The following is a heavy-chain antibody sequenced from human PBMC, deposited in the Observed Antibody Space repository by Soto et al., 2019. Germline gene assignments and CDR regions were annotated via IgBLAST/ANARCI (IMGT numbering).Heavy chain of an antibody. V-gene: IGHV1-46*01. D-gene: IGHD2-15*01. CDR3: AREESCRGGTCYSEYFHH. J-gene: IGHJ1*01. Sequence: WASVKVSCKTSGYIFTAYSMHWVRQAPGQGLEWMGVVNPSGGSAHYAQSFEGRVTLTRDTSTSTFYMELSSLRSEDTAVYYCAREESCRGGTCYSEYFHHWGQGTLVTVSS. CDR2: VNPSGGSA. CDR1: GYIFTAYS.